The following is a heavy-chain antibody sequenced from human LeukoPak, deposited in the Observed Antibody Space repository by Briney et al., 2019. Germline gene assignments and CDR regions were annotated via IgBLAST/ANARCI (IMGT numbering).Heavy chain of an antibody. CDR2: IRYSGST. V-gene: IGHV4-39*01. CDR3: ATSDTVSTYNWFDP. D-gene: IGHD5/OR15-5a*01. J-gene: IGHJ5*02. Sequence: APLSLTCNVSGGSISSNTYFWGWIRRPPGKALEWIGSIRYSGSTYYNPSLKSRVTISVDTSKNQFSLNLSSLTAADTAVYYCATSDTVSTYNWFDPWGQGTLVTVS. CDR1: GGSISSNTYF.